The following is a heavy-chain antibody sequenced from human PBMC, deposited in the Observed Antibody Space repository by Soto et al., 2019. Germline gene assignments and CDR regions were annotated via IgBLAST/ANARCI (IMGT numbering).Heavy chain of an antibody. D-gene: IGHD3-16*02. J-gene: IGHJ3*02. CDR1: GYTFTSYG. CDR3: ARGAAYDYVWGSYRYPKPNDAFDI. Sequence: QVQLVQSGAEVKKPGASVKVSCKASGYTFTSYGISWVRQAPGQGLEWMGWISAYNGNTNYAQKLQGRVTMTTDKSTRTAYMELRSLRSDDTDVYYCARGAAYDYVWGSYRYPKPNDAFDIWGQGTMVTVSS. V-gene: IGHV1-18*01. CDR2: ISAYNGNT.